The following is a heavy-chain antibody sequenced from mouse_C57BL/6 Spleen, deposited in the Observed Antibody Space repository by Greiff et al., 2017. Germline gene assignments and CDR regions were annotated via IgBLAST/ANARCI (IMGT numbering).Heavy chain of an antibody. J-gene: IGHJ4*01. CDR2: IWRGGST. Sequence: VHLVESGPGLVQPSQSLSITCTVSGFSLTSYGVHWVRQSPGKGLEWLGVIWRGGSTDYNAAFMSRLSITKDNSKSQVFFKMNSLQADDTAIYYCAKPRDYDEDYYAMDYWGQGTSVTVSS. D-gene: IGHD2-4*01. CDR3: AKPRDYDEDYYAMDY. V-gene: IGHV2-5*01. CDR1: GFSLTSYG.